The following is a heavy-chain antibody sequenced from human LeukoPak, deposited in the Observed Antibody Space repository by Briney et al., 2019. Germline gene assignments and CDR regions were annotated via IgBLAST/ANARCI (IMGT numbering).Heavy chain of an antibody. V-gene: IGHV3-30-3*01. CDR3: ARDNGDSRADAFDI. J-gene: IGHJ3*02. CDR2: ISYDGSNK. CDR1: GFTFSSYA. Sequence: GGSLRLSCAASGFTFSSYAMHWVRQAPGKGLEWVAVISYDGSNKYYADSVKGRFTISRDNSKNTLYLQMNSLRAEDTAVYYCARDNGDSRADAFDIWGQGTMVTVSS.